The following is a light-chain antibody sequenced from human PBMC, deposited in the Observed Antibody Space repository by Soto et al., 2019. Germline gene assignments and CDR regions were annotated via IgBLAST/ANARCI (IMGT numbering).Light chain of an antibody. CDR3: QQSYNTPWS. Sequence: DIQMTQSPSSLSASVGDRVTITCRSSQAINSYVNWYQQKPGKAPKLLIFGAYTLQNGVSSRFSGSGSGPDFILTISSLQPDDFVTYFCQQSYNTPWSFGPGTKVDIK. CDR1: QAINSY. CDR2: GAY. V-gene: IGKV1-39*01. J-gene: IGKJ1*01.